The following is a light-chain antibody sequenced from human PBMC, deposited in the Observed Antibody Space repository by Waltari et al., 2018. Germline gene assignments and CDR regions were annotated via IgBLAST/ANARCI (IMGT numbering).Light chain of an antibody. V-gene: IGLV2-14*01. Sequence: QSALTQPASVSGSPGQSITISCPGTSRDVGGYNYVPRYQQHPGKAPKLMIFDVSKRPSGVSNRFSGSKSGSTASLTISGLQAEDEADFYCNSYTSSSTWVFGGGTKLTVL. CDR2: DVS. J-gene: IGLJ3*02. CDR3: NSYTSSSTWV. CDR1: SRDVGGYNY.